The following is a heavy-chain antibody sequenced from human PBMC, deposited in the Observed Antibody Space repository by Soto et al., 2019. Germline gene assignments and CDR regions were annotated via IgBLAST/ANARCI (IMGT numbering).Heavy chain of an antibody. CDR1: GFTFSGYA. Sequence: PGGSLRLSCAASGFTFSGYAMSWVRQAPGKGLEWVAVISYDGSNKYYADSVKGRFTISRDNSKNTLYLQMNSLRAEDTAVYYCAKHWQDSDYGDSFDAFDIWGQGTMVTVSS. CDR2: ISYDGSNK. D-gene: IGHD4-17*01. V-gene: IGHV3-30-3*02. J-gene: IGHJ3*02. CDR3: AKHWQDSDYGDSFDAFDI.